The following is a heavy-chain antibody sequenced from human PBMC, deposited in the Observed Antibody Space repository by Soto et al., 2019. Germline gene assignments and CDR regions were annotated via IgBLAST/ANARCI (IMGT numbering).Heavy chain of an antibody. CDR2: IWYDGGTK. J-gene: IGHJ5*02. V-gene: IGHV3-33*06. CDR3: AKNQGVELVPLATVDWFDP. D-gene: IGHD1-26*01. Sequence: GGSLRLSCAASGFPFYTYGMHWVRQVPGKGLQWVAIIWYDGGTKYYADSVRGRFTVSRDNSKSTVYLELNNLSAEDTAVYHCAKNQGVELVPLATVDWFDPWGQGSVVTVSS. CDR1: GFPFYTYG.